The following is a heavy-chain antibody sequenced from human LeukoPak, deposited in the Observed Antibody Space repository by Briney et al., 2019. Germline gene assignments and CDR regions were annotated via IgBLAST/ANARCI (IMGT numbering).Heavy chain of an antibody. CDR1: RFAFSSFS. CDR2: INSASTTV. Sequence: GGTLTRSGSASRFAFSSFSMNWLRQAPGKELEWVSYINSASTTVYYADSVKGRFTISREHAKHSLYLQMNSLRDEDTAVYFCARGPEYTYRYSFDYWGQGTLVTVSS. D-gene: IGHD5-18*01. J-gene: IGHJ4*02. V-gene: IGHV3-48*02. CDR3: ARGPEYTYRYSFDY.